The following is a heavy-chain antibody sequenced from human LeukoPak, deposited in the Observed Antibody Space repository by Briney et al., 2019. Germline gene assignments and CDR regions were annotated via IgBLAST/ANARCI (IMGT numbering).Heavy chain of an antibody. Sequence: SETLSLICIVSGGSISGYNCNWVRQTAGKGLEWIGHVSSSAGATYNPSLTTRVTMSVDTSKNHCSLRLNYVTAADTAVYYCARLDAHSRSSNYYYYMDVWARGTTVIVSS. V-gene: IGHV4-4*07. J-gene: IGHJ6*03. CDR1: GGSISGYN. CDR2: VSSSAGA. D-gene: IGHD6-6*01. CDR3: ARLDAHSRSSNYYYYMDV.